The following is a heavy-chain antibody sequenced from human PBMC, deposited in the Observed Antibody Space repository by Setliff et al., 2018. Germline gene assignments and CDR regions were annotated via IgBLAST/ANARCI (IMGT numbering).Heavy chain of an antibody. CDR3: ARDLGGGYYYDSSGQKVGDY. D-gene: IGHD3-22*01. V-gene: IGHV1-3*01. Sequence: ASVKVSCKASGYTFTSYAMHWVRQAPGQRLEWMGWIHAGNGNTKYSQKFQGRVTITTDESTSTAYMELGSMRSDDTAVYYFARDLGGGYYYDSSGQKVGDYWCQGTLVTVSS. CDR1: GYTFTSYA. CDR2: IHAGNGNT. J-gene: IGHJ4*02.